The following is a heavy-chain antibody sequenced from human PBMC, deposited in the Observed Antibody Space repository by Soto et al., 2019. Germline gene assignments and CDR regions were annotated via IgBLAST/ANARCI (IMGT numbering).Heavy chain of an antibody. D-gene: IGHD2-8*01. J-gene: IGHJ6*02. CDR2: INAGNGNT. CDR1: GYTFTSYG. CDR3: VRGEVLMDV. V-gene: IGHV1-3*05. Sequence: QVQVVQSGAEEKKPGASVKVSCKASGYTFTSYGMHWVRQAPGQRLEWMGWINAGNGNTKYSQKFQGRVTITRDTASSTAYMELSSLRSEDTAVYYCVRGEVLMDVWGQGTTVTVSS.